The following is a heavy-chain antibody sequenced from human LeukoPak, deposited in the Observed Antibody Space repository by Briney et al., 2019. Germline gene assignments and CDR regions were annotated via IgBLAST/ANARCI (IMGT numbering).Heavy chain of an antibody. D-gene: IGHD2-2*01. CDR1: GGSISTSTYY. CDR3: ARRGRVVVPAAPDAFDI. V-gene: IGHV4-39*01. J-gene: IGHJ3*02. Sequence: PSETLSLTCTVSGGSISTSTYYWGWIRQPPGKGLEWIGSMHYSGSTNYNPSLKSRVTKSGNTSKNQFSLKLSSVTAADTAVYYCARRGRVVVPAAPDAFDIWGQGTMVSVSS. CDR2: MHYSGST.